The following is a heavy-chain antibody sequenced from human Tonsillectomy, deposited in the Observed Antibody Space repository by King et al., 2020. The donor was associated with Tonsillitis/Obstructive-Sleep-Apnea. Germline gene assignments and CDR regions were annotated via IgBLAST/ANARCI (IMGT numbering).Heavy chain of an antibody. CDR1: GYTFTTYG. CDR2: ISAYNGDT. V-gene: IGHV1-18*01. CDR3: ARDSRSHYYDTSGYYTFEY. D-gene: IGHD3-22*01. J-gene: IGHJ4*02. Sequence: QLVQSGAEVKKPGASVKVSCKASGYTFTTYGISWVRQAPGQGLEWMGWISAYNGDTNYAQKLQDRVTMTTDTPTSTAYMEVRSLRSDDTAVYYCARDSRSHYYDTSGYYTFEYWAREPWSPSPQ.